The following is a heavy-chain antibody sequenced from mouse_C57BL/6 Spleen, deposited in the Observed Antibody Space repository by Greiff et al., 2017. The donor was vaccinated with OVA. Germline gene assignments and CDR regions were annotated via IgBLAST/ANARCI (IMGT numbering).Heavy chain of an antibody. D-gene: IGHD4-1*01. CDR1: GYSITSGYY. CDR3: AREANWDGSFFDY. V-gene: IGHV3-6*01. J-gene: IGHJ2*01. Sequence: EVQLQESGPGLVKPSQSLSLTCSVTGYSITSGYYWNWIRQFPGNKLEWMGYISYDGSNNYNPSLQNRISITRDTSKNQFFLKLNSVTTEDTATYYCAREANWDGSFFDYWGQGTTLTVSS. CDR2: ISYDGSN.